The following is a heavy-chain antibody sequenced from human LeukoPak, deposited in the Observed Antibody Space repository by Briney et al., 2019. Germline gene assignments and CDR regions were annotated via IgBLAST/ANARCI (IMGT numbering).Heavy chain of an antibody. D-gene: IGHD3-22*01. Sequence: SETLSLTCAVYGGSFSGYSWTWIRQPPGKGLEWIGDINHSGTTNYNPSLKSRVTISVDTSKNQFSLKLSSVTAADTAVYYCARGLTYYFDSTGYYQPANFYYYGMDVWGQGTTVTVSS. CDR3: ARGLTYYFDSTGYYQPANFYYYGMDV. V-gene: IGHV4-34*01. CDR1: GGSFSGYS. J-gene: IGHJ6*02. CDR2: INHSGTT.